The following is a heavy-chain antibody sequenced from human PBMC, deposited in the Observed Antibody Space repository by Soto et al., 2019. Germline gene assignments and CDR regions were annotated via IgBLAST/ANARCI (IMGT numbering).Heavy chain of an antibody. V-gene: IGHV3-48*03. J-gene: IGHJ4*02. CDR3: ASKVFGSDWYRVY. Sequence: PGGSLRLSCAASGFSFSTYEMYWVRQAPGKGLEWVSYITGNDNRDYADSVKGRFTISRDNAKNSVYLQMNSLRAEDTAVYYCASKVFGSDWYRVYWGQGTLVTVSS. CDR1: GFSFSTYE. CDR2: ITGNDNR. D-gene: IGHD6-19*01.